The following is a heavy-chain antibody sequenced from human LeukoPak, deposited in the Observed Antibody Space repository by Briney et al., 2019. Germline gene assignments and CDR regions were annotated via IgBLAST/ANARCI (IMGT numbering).Heavy chain of an antibody. CDR1: GGSISSSSYY. Sequence: PSETLSLTCTVSGGSISSSSYYWGWVRQPPGRGLERLGSIYYSGSNYYNPSRKSRVTISVDKSKNQFSLKLSPVAAADTAVYNCARHGRPTWELVVYYFVYRGQGSLAAVSS. V-gene: IGHV4-39*01. D-gene: IGHD1-26*01. J-gene: IGHJ4*02. CDR3: ARHGRPTWELVVYYFVY. CDR2: IYYSGSN.